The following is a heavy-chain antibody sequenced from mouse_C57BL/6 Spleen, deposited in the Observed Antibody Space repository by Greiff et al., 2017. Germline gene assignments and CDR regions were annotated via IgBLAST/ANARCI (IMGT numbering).Heavy chain of an antibody. Sequence: VQLQQSGAELVRPGTSVKVSCKASGYAFTNYLIEWVKQRPGQGLEWIGVINPGSGGTNYNEKFKGKATLTADKSSSTAYMQLSSLTSEDSAVYFCATYYYGCSSYFDYWGQGTTLTVSS. CDR3: ATYYYGCSSYFDY. J-gene: IGHJ2*01. CDR1: GYAFTNYL. CDR2: INPGSGGT. D-gene: IGHD1-1*01. V-gene: IGHV1-54*01.